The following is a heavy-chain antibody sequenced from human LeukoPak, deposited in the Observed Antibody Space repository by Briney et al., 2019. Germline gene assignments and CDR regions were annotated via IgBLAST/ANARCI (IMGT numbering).Heavy chain of an antibody. Sequence: GGSLRLSCAASGFTFSSYGMHWVRQAPGKGLEWVAVISYDGSNKYYADSVKGRFTISRDNSKNTLYLQMNSLRAEDTAVYYCAKYSKYYYGSGSSDYWGQGTLVTVSS. J-gene: IGHJ4*02. CDR1: GFTFSSYG. D-gene: IGHD3-10*01. V-gene: IGHV3-30*18. CDR2: ISYDGSNK. CDR3: AKYSKYYYGSGSSDY.